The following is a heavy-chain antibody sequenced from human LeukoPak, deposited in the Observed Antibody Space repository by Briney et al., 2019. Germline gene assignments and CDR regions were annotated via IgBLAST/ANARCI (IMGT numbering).Heavy chain of an antibody. CDR3: ARDQGGYGEGSGWFDP. CDR2: IYHSGST. J-gene: IGHJ5*02. V-gene: IGHV4-38-2*02. Sequence: SETLSLTCTVSGYSISSGYYWGWIRQPPGKGLEWIGSIYHSGSTYYNPSLKSRVTISVDTSKNQFSLKLSSVTAADTAVYYCARDQGGYGEGSGWFDPWGQGTLVTVSS. D-gene: IGHD2-15*01. CDR1: GYSISSGYY.